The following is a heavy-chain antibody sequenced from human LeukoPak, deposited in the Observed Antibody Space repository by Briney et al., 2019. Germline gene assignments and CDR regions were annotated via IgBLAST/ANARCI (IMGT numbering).Heavy chain of an antibody. J-gene: IGHJ4*02. CDR3: TTKMT. CDR1: GLTFSNAW. D-gene: IGHD2-21*02. CDR2: IESKADGGTT. V-gene: IGHV3-15*04. Sequence: GGSLRLSCAASGLTFSNAWMSWVRQGPGKGLEWVGRIESKADGGTTDYAAPVKGRFTISRDDSKNTLHLQMNSLKTEDTAVYYCTTKMTWGQGTLVTVSS.